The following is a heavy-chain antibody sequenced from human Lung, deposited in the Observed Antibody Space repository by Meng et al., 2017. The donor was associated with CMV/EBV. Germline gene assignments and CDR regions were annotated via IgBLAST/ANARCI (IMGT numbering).Heavy chain of an antibody. V-gene: IGHV1-2*02. D-gene: IGHD3-10*01. J-gene: IGHJ6*02. CDR3: ARLFHTSLGTNYYYGMDV. Sequence: ASXXVSXKPSGYTFTGYNIHWVRQAPGQGLEWMGWINPHSGDTKYAQKFQGRVTLTTDTSINTAHMEVSRLKSDHTAVFFCARLFHTSLGTNYYYGMDVWXLGTTVTVSS. CDR2: INPHSGDT. CDR1: GYTFTGYN.